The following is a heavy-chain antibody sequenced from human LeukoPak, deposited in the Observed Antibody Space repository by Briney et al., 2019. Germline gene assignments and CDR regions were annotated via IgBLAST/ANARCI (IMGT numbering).Heavy chain of an antibody. CDR2: ISGSGGST. CDR3: AKELITMVRGVIITAIDY. J-gene: IGHJ4*02. Sequence: GGSLRLSCAASGFTFSSYAMSWVRQAPGKGLEWVSAISGSGGSTYYADSVKGRFTISRDNSKNTLYLQMNSLRAEDTAVYYCAKELITMVRGVIITAIDYWGQGTLVTVSS. V-gene: IGHV3-23*01. D-gene: IGHD3-10*01. CDR1: GFTFSSYA.